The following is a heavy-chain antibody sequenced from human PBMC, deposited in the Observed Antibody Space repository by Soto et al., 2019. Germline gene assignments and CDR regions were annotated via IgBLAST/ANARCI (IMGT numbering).Heavy chain of an antibody. CDR2: IKQDGSEK. CDR3: ARPNYYGSIDY. J-gene: IGHJ4*02. Sequence: GGSLRLSCAASGFTFSSYWMSWVRQAPGKGLEWVANIKQDGSEKYYVDSVKGRFTSSRDNAKNSLYLQMNSLRAEDTAVYYCARPNYYGSIDYWGQGTLVTVSS. V-gene: IGHV3-7*01. D-gene: IGHD3-10*01. CDR1: GFTFSSYW.